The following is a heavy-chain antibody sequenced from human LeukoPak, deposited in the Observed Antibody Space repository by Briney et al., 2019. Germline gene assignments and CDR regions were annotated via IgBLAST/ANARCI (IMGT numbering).Heavy chain of an antibody. Sequence: GGSLRLSCAASGFTFSSYEMNWVRQAPGKGLEWVSYISSSGTTIYYADSVKGRFTISRDNAKNSLYLQMNSLRAEDTAVYYCARDIVVVVAATGYFDYWGQGTLVTVSS. J-gene: IGHJ4*02. V-gene: IGHV3-48*03. CDR1: GFTFSSYE. CDR2: ISSSGTTI. CDR3: ARDIVVVVAATGYFDY. D-gene: IGHD2-15*01.